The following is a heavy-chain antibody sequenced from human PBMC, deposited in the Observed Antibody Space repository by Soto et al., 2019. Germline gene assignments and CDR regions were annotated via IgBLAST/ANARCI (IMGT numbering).Heavy chain of an antibody. V-gene: IGHV3-23*01. CDR2: ISGSGDST. D-gene: IGHD2-8*01. CDR1: GFIFSTFA. Sequence: EVHLLESGGGLVQRGGSLRLSCAASGFIFSTFAMSWVRQAPGKGLEWVSAISGSGDSTYYADSVKGRFTISRDNSKNTLNLQMNSLRAEDTAVYYCAKLYCTDGICYIFDYWGQGTLVTVSS. CDR3: AKLYCTDGICYIFDY. J-gene: IGHJ4*02.